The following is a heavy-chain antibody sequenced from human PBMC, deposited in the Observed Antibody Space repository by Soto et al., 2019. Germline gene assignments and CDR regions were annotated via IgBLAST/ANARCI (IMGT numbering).Heavy chain of an antibody. CDR2: IYYSGST. Sequence: SETLSLTCTVSGGSISSYYWSWIRQPPGKGLEWIGYIYYSGSTNYNPSLKSRVTISVDTSKNQFSLKLSSVTAADTAVYYCARHKRGYSGYDDYWGQGTLVTVSS. D-gene: IGHD5-12*01. CDR3: ARHKRGYSGYDDY. CDR1: GGSISSYY. V-gene: IGHV4-59*08. J-gene: IGHJ4*02.